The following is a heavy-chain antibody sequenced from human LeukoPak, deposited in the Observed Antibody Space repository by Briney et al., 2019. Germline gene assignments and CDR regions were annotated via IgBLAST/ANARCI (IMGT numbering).Heavy chain of an antibody. J-gene: IGHJ6*02. D-gene: IGHD3-10*01. Sequence: SETLSLTCTVSGGSISSGGYFWSWIRQHPGKGLEWIGYIYYSGNTYNPSLKSRVTISVDTSKNQFSLKLNSVTAADTAVYYCARDGGTMVRGAPSGYYHGMDVWGQGTTVTVSS. V-gene: IGHV4-31*03. CDR2: IYYSGNT. CDR3: ARDGGTMVRGAPSGYYHGMDV. CDR1: GGSISSGGYF.